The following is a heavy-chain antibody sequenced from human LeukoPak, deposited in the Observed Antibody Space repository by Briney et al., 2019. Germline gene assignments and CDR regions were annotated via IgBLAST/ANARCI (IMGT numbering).Heavy chain of an antibody. D-gene: IGHD3-9*01. CDR1: GSTFSDYY. CDR3: ARDFTSDYDILTGYSPYYFDY. V-gene: IGHV3-11*05. J-gene: IGHJ4*02. Sequence: GGSLRLSCAASGSTFSDYYMSWIRQAPGKGLEWVSYISSSSRYTNYADSVKGRFTISRDNAKNSLYLQINSLRAEDTAVYYCARDFTSDYDILTGYSPYYFDYWGQGTLVTVSS. CDR2: ISSSSRYT.